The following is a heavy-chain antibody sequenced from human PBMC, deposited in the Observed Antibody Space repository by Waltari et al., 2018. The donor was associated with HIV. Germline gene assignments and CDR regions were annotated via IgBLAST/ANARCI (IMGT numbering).Heavy chain of an antibody. CDR1: GFTFSRHD. J-gene: IGHJ5*01. V-gene: IGHV3-23*01. CDR2: NSRRDTTT. D-gene: IGHD3-10*01. CDR3: AKAGVFLLRGGPPDS. Sequence: QLLESGGGLVQPGGSLRLSGAASGFTFSRHDMTWVRQAPGEGLGLVSGNSRRDTTTYYADSVKGRFTISRDNSKNTLYPQMNSMGAEDTAVYYCAKAGVFLLRGGPPDSWGQGTLVTVSS.